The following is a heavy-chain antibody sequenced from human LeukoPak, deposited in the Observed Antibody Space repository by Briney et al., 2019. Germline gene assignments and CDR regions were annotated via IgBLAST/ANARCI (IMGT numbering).Heavy chain of an antibody. J-gene: IGHJ4*02. D-gene: IGHD6-6*01. CDR1: GGSISSGDYY. Sequence: SVTLSLTCTVSGGSISSGDYYWSWIRQPPGKGLEWIGYIYYSGSTYYNPSLKSRVTISVDTSKNQFSLKLSSVTAADTAVYYCARDGGDSSSGQYFDYWGQGTLVTVSS. V-gene: IGHV4-30-4*01. CDR2: IYYSGST. CDR3: ARDGGDSSSGQYFDY.